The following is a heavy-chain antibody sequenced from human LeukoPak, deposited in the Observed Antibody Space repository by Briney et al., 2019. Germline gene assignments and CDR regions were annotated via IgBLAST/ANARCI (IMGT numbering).Heavy chain of an antibody. CDR3: ARVEWIQLWYYFDC. Sequence: SETLSLTCTVSGGSISSDYWSWIRQPPGKGLEWIGYIYYSGSTNYNPSLKSRVTISVDTSKTQFSLKLSSVTAADTAVYYCARVEWIQLWYYFDCWGQGTLVTVSS. D-gene: IGHD5-18*01. J-gene: IGHJ4*02. CDR1: GGSISSDY. CDR2: IYYSGST. V-gene: IGHV4-59*12.